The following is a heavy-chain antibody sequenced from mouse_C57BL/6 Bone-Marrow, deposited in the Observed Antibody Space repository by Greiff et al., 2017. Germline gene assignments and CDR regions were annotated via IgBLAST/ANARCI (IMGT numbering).Heavy chain of an antibody. V-gene: IGHV3-6*01. J-gene: IGHJ2*01. CDR3: ARGWLLPY. CDR2: ISYDGSN. D-gene: IGHD2-3*01. Sequence: VQLKESGPGLVKPSQSLSLTCSVTGYSITSGYYWNWIRQFPGNKLEWMGYISYDGSNNYNPSLKNRISLTRDTSTNQFFLKLNAVTTEDTATYYCARGWLLPYWGQGTTLTVSS. CDR1: GYSITSGYY.